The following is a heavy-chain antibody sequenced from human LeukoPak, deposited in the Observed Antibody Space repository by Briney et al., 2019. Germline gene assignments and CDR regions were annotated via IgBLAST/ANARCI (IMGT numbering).Heavy chain of an antibody. CDR1: GFTFSSYG. V-gene: IGHV3-30*18. CDR2: ISYDGSNK. D-gene: IGHD2-15*01. Sequence: PGGSLRLSCAASGFTFSSYGMHWVRQAPGKGLEWVAVISYDGSNKYYAGSVKGRFTISRDNSKNTLYLQMNSLRAEDTAVYYCAKGGRGFDYWGQGTLVTVSS. J-gene: IGHJ4*02. CDR3: AKGGRGFDY.